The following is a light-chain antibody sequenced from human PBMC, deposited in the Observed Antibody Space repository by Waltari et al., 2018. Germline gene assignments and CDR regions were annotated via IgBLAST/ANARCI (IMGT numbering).Light chain of an antibody. J-gene: IGKJ2*01. V-gene: IGKV4-1*01. CDR3: QQYYTTPPYT. Sequence: DLVMTQYPDSLAVSLGERATINCKSRHKLLYSSNNKNYLAWYQQKPGQPPKLLIYWASTREFGVPDRFSGSGSETDFTLTISSLQAEDVAVYYCQQYYTTPPYTFGQGTKLEIK. CDR1: HKLLYSSNNKNY. CDR2: WAS.